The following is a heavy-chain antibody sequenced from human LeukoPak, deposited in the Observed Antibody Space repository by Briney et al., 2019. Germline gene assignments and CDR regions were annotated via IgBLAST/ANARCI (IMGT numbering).Heavy chain of an antibody. CDR1: GYRFSNYW. CDR2: TGDSDT. V-gene: IGHV5-51*01. D-gene: IGHD3/OR15-3a*01. CDR3: ARHFGTGTPFDY. J-gene: IGHJ4*02. Sequence: GESLKISCQGSGYRFSNYWIAWVRQVRGKRLEWMGVTGDSDTRYSPSFEGQVTMSVDKSINTAYLQWSSLKASDTAMYYCARHFGTGTPFDYWGQGTLVTVSS.